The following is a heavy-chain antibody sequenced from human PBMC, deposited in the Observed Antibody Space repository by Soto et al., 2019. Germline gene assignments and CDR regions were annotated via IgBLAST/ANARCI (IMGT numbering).Heavy chain of an antibody. D-gene: IGHD1-7*01. CDR1: GYSFTSYW. CDR2: IYPGDSDT. J-gene: IGHJ3*02. V-gene: IGHV5-51*01. Sequence: PVESLTISCNGSGYSFTSYWIGWVRQMPGKGLEWMGIIYPGDSDTRYSPSFQGQVTISADKSISTAYLQWSSLKASDTAMYYCARYPITGTTRDAFDIWGQGTMVTVSS. CDR3: ARYPITGTTRDAFDI.